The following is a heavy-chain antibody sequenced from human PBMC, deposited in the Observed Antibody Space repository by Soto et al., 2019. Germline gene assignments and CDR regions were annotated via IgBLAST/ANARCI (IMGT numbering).Heavy chain of an antibody. CDR3: ARGGRDGFDI. CDR1: GGSISTYY. V-gene: IGHV4-4*07. J-gene: IGHJ3*02. Sequence: QVQLQESGPGLVKPSETLSLTCTVSGGSISTYYWNWIRQSAGKGLEWIGRVYISGSNNYHPSLKSRVAMSVDTSNNQFSLKVTSVTAADTAVYYCARGGRDGFDIWGQGTMVTVSS. CDR2: VYISGSN.